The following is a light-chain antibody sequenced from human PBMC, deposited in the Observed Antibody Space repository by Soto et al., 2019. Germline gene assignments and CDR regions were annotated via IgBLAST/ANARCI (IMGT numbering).Light chain of an antibody. Sequence: EVVLTQSPDTLSLPPGERATLSCRASQSVSSDLAWYHQKPGQAPRLIIYGASTRATGIPARFSGSGSGTECTLTISSLQSEDSAVYYCQQYNTWPWTLGQGTKVDIK. V-gene: IGKV3-15*01. CDR2: GAS. CDR1: QSVSSD. CDR3: QQYNTWPWT. J-gene: IGKJ1*01.